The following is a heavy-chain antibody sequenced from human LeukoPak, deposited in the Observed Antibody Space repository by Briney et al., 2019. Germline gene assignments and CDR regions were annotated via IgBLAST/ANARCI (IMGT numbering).Heavy chain of an antibody. V-gene: IGHV3-30*18. CDR3: AKALSPY. CDR1: GFTFSSYA. J-gene: IGHJ4*02. CDR2: ISYDGSNK. Sequence: PGGSLRLSCAASGFTFSSYAMSWVRQAPGKGLEWVAVISYDGSNKYYADSVKGRFTISRDNSKNTLYLQMNSLRAEDTAVYYCAKALSPYWGQGTLVTVSS.